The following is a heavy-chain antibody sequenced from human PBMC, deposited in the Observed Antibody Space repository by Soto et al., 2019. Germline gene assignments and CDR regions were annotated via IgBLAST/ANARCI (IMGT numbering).Heavy chain of an antibody. CDR3: ARKPMGAPVDD. CDR2: ISANNGNA. D-gene: IGHD3-10*01. J-gene: IGHJ4*02. Sequence: ASVKVSCKASGYTFTSYGISWARQAPGQGLEWVGWISANNGNAHYARKLQGRVTLTTDTSRTTAYMELRSLRSDDTATYYCARKPMGAPVDDWGQGTLVTVSS. V-gene: IGHV1-18*01. CDR1: GYTFTSYG.